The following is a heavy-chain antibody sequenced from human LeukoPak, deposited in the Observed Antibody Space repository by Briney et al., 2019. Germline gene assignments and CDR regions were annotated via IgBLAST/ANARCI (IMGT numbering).Heavy chain of an antibody. CDR1: GFTFSAYW. Sequence: GGSLRLSCAASGFTFSAYWMSWVRQGPGKGLDWVASINPDGSGTRYVDSVRSRFTISRDNAQNSLYLHMNSLSAEDTAVYYCVRLFGGVTTFDYWGQGTLITVSS. CDR2: INPDGSGT. V-gene: IGHV3-7*01. J-gene: IGHJ4*02. D-gene: IGHD4-17*01. CDR3: VRLFGGVTTFDY.